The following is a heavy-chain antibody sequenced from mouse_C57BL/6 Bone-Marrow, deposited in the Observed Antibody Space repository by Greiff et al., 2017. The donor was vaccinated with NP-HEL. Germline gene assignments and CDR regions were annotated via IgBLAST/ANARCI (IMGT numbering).Heavy chain of an antibody. J-gene: IGHJ3*01. CDR2: RYPGDGDT. CDR3: ARGAY. Sequence: VQLQQSGAELVKPGASVKISCKASGYEFSNYWMNWVKQRPGKGLEWIGQRYPGDGDTNETGKRKDKATLTADKSSSTAYMQLSRLTSEDSAVYFCARGAYWGQGTLVTVSA. V-gene: IGHV1-80*01. CDR1: GYEFSNYW.